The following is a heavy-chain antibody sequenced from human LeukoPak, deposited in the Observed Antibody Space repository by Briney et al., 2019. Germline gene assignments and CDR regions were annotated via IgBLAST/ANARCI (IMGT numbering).Heavy chain of an antibody. D-gene: IGHD3-10*01. CDR1: GYTFTGYY. CDR2: INTNSGGT. V-gene: IGHV1-2*04. CDR3: AISITMVRGVMFDY. J-gene: IGHJ4*02. Sequence: ASVKVSCKASGYTFTGYYMHWVRQAPGQGLEWMGWINTNSGGTNYAQKFQGWVTMTRDTSISTAYMELSRLRSDDTAVYYCAISITMVRGVMFDYWGQGTLVTVSS.